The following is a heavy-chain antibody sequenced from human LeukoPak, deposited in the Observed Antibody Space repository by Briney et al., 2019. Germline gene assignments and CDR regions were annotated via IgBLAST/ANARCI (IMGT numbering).Heavy chain of an antibody. CDR2: ISGSGAST. CDR1: GFTLSTNA. J-gene: IGHJ4*02. CDR3: AKDVGKWESLHFFDY. Sequence: GGSLRLSCLTSGFTLSTNAMSWVRQAPGKGLEWNSGISGSGASTYYADSVKGRLTISRDDSRNTLYLQMNSLRGDDTAVYYCAKDVGKWESLHFFDYWGQGTLVTVSS. D-gene: IGHD1-26*01. V-gene: IGHV3-23*01.